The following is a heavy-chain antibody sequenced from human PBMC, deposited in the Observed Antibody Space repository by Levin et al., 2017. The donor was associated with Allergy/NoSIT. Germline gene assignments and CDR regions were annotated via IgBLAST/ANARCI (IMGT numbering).Heavy chain of an antibody. Sequence: QPGESLKISCAASGFTFSSYGMHWVRQAPGKGLKWVAVISYDGSNKYYADSVKGRFTISRDNSKNTLYLQMNSLKAEDTAVYYCAKDGGVVGDYMDVWGKGTTVTVSS. D-gene: IGHD2-15*01. V-gene: IGHV3-30*18. CDR2: ISYDGSNK. CDR1: GFTFSSYG. J-gene: IGHJ6*03. CDR3: AKDGGVVGDYMDV.